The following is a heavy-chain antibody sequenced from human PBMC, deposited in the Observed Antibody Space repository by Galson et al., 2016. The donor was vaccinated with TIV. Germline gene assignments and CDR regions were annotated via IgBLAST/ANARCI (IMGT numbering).Heavy chain of an antibody. CDR2: SKSKSDGGTT. CDR3: ATEYYLASGTDPLVGYYGMDV. D-gene: IGHD3-10*01. J-gene: IGHJ6*01. Sequence: LRLSCAVSGFTFSNARMNWVRQAPGKGLEWVGRSKSKSDGGTTDYAAPVKGRFAISRDDSKNTLYLEMNSLNTEDTAVYYCATEYYLASGTDPLVGYYGMDVWGQGTTVTVSS. CDR1: GFTFSNAR. V-gene: IGHV3-15*01.